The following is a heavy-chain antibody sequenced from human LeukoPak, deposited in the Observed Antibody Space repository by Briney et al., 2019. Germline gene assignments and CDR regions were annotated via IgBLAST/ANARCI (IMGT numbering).Heavy chain of an antibody. V-gene: IGHV4-34*01. CDR3: ASYAKDIVVLPAASIYWYFDL. J-gene: IGHJ2*01. CDR2: INHSGST. CDR1: GGSFSGYY. Sequence: SETLSLTCAVYGGSFSGYYWSWIRQPPGKGLEWIREINHSGSTNYNPSLKSRVTISVDTSKNQFSLKLSSVTAADTAVYYCASYAKDIVVLPAASIYWYFDLWGRGALVTVSS. D-gene: IGHD2-2*01.